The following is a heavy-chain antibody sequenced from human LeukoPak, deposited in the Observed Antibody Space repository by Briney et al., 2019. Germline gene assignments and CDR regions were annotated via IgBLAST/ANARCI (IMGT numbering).Heavy chain of an antibody. CDR1: GGSISSGDYY. CDR3: ARANYYYDSSGYLPYFDY. D-gene: IGHD3-22*01. V-gene: IGHV4-30-4*01. CDR2: IYYSGST. Sequence: SQTLSLTCTVSGGSISSGDYYWSWIRHPPGKGLEWIGYIYYSGSTYYNPSLKSRVTISVDTSKNQFSLKLSSVTAADTAVYYCARANYYYDSSGYLPYFDYWGQGTLVTVSS. J-gene: IGHJ4*02.